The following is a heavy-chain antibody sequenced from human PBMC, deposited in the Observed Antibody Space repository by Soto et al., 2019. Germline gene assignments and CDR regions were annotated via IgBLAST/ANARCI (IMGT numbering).Heavy chain of an antibody. Sequence: QVQLVQSGAEVKKPGASVKVSCKASGYTFTSYGISWVRQAPGQGLEWMGWISAYNGNTNYAQKLQGRVTMTTDTSTSTADMELRRLRSDGTDVYYCARVVAATLDSSGYIDYWGQGTLVTVSS. D-gene: IGHD3-22*01. V-gene: IGHV1-18*01. CDR1: GYTFTSYG. CDR3: ARVVAATLDSSGYIDY. CDR2: ISAYNGNT. J-gene: IGHJ4*02.